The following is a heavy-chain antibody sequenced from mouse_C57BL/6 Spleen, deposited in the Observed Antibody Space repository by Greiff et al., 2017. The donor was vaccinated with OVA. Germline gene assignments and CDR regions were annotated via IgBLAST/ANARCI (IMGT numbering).Heavy chain of an antibody. D-gene: IGHD2-1*01. Sequence: EVNVVESGGDLVKPGGSLKLSCAASGFTFSSYGMSWVRQTPDKRLEWVATISSGGSYTYYPDSVKGRFTISRDNAKNTLYLQMSSLKSEDTAMYYCARQEDYGNYDYWGQGTTLTVSS. V-gene: IGHV5-6*01. CDR2: ISSGGSYT. J-gene: IGHJ2*01. CDR3: ARQEDYGNYDY. CDR1: GFTFSSYG.